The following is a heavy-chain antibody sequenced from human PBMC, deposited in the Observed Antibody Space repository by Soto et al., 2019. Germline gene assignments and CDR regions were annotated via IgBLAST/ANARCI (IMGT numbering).Heavy chain of an antibody. CDR1: GGTFTSFG. D-gene: IGHD3-9*01. Sequence: QVQLVQSGAEVKTPGSSVKVSCKASGGTFTSFGFSWVRQAPGQGPEWMGGIIPIFGTPNYAQKFQGRVTITADKSTSTAYMDLYSLKSEDTAFYYCARHDRGAWYNWFDPWGQGTLVTVSS. J-gene: IGHJ5*02. CDR3: ARHDRGAWYNWFDP. V-gene: IGHV1-69*06. CDR2: IIPIFGTP.